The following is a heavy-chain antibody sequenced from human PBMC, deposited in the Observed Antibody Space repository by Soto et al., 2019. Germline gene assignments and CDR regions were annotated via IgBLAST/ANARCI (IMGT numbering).Heavy chain of an antibody. D-gene: IGHD1-26*01. CDR3: AKVGDVYNSFFDY. Sequence: SLRLSCAAAGFTLSSYGLHWVRQAPGNGLEWVAVISDDGSKKYYADSVKGRFSISRDNPKNTLFLQMNSLRVEDTAVYYCAKVGDVYNSFFDYWGQGTLVTVSS. J-gene: IGHJ4*02. V-gene: IGHV3-30*18. CDR1: GFTLSSYG. CDR2: ISDDGSKK.